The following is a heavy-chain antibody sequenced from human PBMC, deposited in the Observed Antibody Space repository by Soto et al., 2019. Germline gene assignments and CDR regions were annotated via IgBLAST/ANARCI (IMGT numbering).Heavy chain of an antibody. V-gene: IGHV4-39*01. CDR2: IYYSGST. CDR1: GGSISSRGSY. CDR3: ATSNWFDP. Sequence: QLQLQESGPGLVKPSETLSLTCTVSGGSISSRGSYWGWIRQPPGKGLEWIGTIYYSGSTYYNPSHKSRVTISVDTSTNQFSLKLSSVTAADTAVYYCATSNWFDPWGQGTLVTVSS. J-gene: IGHJ5*02.